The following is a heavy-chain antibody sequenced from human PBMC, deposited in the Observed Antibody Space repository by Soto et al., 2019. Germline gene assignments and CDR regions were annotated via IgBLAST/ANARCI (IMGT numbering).Heavy chain of an antibody. V-gene: IGHV4-34*01. J-gene: IGHJ6*02. CDR3: ARGQFRYSSFYYCYGMDV. D-gene: IGHD6-13*01. CDR1: GGSFSGYY. Sequence: PSETLSLTCAVYGGSFSGYYWSWIRQPPGKGLEWIGEINHSGSTNYNPSLKSRVTISVDTSKNQFSLKLSSVTAADTAVYYCARGQFRYSSFYYCYGMDVWGQGTTVTVSS. CDR2: INHSGST.